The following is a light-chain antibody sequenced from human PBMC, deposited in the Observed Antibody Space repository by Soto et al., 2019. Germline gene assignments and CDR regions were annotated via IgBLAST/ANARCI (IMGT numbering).Light chain of an antibody. Sequence: EIVMTQSPATLSVSPGERATLSCRASQSVSSNLAWYQQKPGQAPRLLIYGASTRATGIAARFSGSGSGTEFTLTISGLQSEDFAVYYCQQYHNWPITFGQGTRLEIK. CDR3: QQYHNWPIT. V-gene: IGKV3-15*01. J-gene: IGKJ5*01. CDR1: QSVSSN. CDR2: GAS.